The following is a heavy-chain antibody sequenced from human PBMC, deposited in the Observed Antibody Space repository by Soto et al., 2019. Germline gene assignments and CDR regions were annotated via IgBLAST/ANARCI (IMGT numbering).Heavy chain of an antibody. CDR3: ARDSSSSLCYYYGMDV. J-gene: IGHJ6*02. V-gene: IGHV4-39*02. Sequence: PSETLSLTCSVSGGSVTLTSYYWGWIRQPPGKGLEWIGNVHYSWSTNYNPSLKSRVTLSVDTSRNQFYLKLSSVTAADTAVYYCARDSSSSLCYYYGMDVWGQGTTVTVSS. D-gene: IGHD6-6*01. CDR2: VHYSWST. CDR1: GGSVTLTSYY.